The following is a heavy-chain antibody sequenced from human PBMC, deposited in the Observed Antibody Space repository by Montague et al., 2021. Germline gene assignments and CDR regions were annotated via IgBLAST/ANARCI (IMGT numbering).Heavy chain of an antibody. CDR1: GASLNYGDYY. V-gene: IGHV4-31*03. CDR3: ARDVGGYTPLGYFDS. J-gene: IGHJ4*03. Sequence: TLSLTCNVFGASLNYGDYYWTWIRQHPGKGLEWIGYIHYTGYTQYNPSLNSRLTLSVDTSKNQFSLMLNSVTAADTAVYYCARDVGGYTPLGYFDSWGQGTRVTVSS. D-gene: IGHD2-2*02. CDR2: IHYTGYT.